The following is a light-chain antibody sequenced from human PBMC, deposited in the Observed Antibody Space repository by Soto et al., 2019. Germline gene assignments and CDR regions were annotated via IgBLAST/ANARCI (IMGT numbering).Light chain of an antibody. V-gene: IGKV1-39*01. CDR3: QQTFNPPGT. CDR2: APS. J-gene: IGKJ1*01. Sequence: DIQMTQSPSSLSASVGDRFIITCRASQNINTYLNWYQQKPGKAPKLLIYAPSSLQTGVPSRFSGSGSGTDFTLTINSLQPEDFATYYCQQTFNPPGTFGQGTKVEIK. CDR1: QNINTY.